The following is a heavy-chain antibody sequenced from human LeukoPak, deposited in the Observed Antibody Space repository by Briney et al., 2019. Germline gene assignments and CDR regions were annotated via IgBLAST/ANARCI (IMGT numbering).Heavy chain of an antibody. D-gene: IGHD2-2*01. CDR3: ARAPNKGYCSSTSCYYLDP. CDR2: FYYSGST. CDR1: GGSITSSNYY. J-gene: IGHJ5*02. Sequence: PSETLSLTCTVSGGSITSSNYYWGWIRQPPGKGLEWIGSFYYSGSTYYNPSLKSRVTMSVDTSKNQYSLKLSSVTAADTAVYYCARAPNKGYCSSTSCYYLDPWGQGTLVTVSS. V-gene: IGHV4-39*07.